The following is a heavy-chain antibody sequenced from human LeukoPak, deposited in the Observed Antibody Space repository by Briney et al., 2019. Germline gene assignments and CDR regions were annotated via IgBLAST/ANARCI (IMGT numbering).Heavy chain of an antibody. CDR1: GFTFDDFA. J-gene: IGHJ6*02. D-gene: IGHD3-10*01. CDR3: TKDINPHIIRGDHYGMDV. V-gene: IGHV3-9*01. Sequence: GGSLRLSCAASGFTFDDFAMHWVRQGPGKGLEWVSGISWNSGHTDYADSVKGRFTVSRDNAKNSLYLQMNSLRPEDTASYYCTKDINPHIIRGDHYGMDVWGQGSTVAVSS. CDR2: ISWNSGHT.